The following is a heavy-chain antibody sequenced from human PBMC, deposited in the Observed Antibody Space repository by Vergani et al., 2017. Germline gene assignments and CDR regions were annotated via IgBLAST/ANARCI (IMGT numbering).Heavy chain of an antibody. Sequence: EVQLVESGGGLVKPGGSLRLSCAASGFTFSSYSMNWVRQAPGKGLEWVSAISSSSSYRYYADSVKGRFTISRDNSKNSLYLQMNSLRAEDTAVYYCARDHPYYDFWSGSSPYYYGMDVWGQGTTVTVSS. CDR3: ARDHPYYDFWSGSSPYYYGMDV. J-gene: IGHJ6*02. D-gene: IGHD3-3*01. V-gene: IGHV3-21*01. CDR1: GFTFSSYS. CDR2: ISSSSSYR.